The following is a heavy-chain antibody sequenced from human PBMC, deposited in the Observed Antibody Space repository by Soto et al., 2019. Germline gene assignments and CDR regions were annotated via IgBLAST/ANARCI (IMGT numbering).Heavy chain of an antibody. V-gene: IGHV1-18*01. J-gene: IGHJ4*02. CDR3: ARDLHGDPYY. CDR2: ISGYNGNT. D-gene: IGHD4-17*01. CDR1: GYTFTSYG. Sequence: GASVKVSCKASGYTFTSYGISWVRQAPGQGLEWMGWISGYNGNTNLAQKLQGRVTMTTDTPTSTAFMELRSLRSDDTAVYYCARDLHGDPYYWGQGTLVTVSS.